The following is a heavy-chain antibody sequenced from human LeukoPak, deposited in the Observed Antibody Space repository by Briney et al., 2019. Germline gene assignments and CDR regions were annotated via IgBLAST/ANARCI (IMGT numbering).Heavy chain of an antibody. CDR1: GYTFTSYD. CDR2: MNPNNGKT. Sequence: ASVKVSCKASGYTFTSYDINWVRQATGQGLEWMGWMNPNNGKTVFAQNFQGRVIMTRSTSLTTAYMELSSLTSEDTAVYYCARGSGTYSEFDYWGQGTLVTVSS. V-gene: IGHV1-8*01. J-gene: IGHJ4*02. CDR3: ARGSGTYSEFDY. D-gene: IGHD1-26*01.